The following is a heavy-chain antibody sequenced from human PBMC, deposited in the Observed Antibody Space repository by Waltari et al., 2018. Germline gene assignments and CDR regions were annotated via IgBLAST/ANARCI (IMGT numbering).Heavy chain of an antibody. CDR2: IYHSGSP. Sequence: QVQLQESGPGLVKPSETLSLTCAVSGYSISSGYYWGWIRQPPGKGLEWIGSIYHSGSPYYTPSLKSRVTISVDTSKNQFSLKLSSVTAADTAVYYCARQVYSDYYDSRPSHAFDIWGQGTMVTVSS. CDR1: GYSISSGYY. J-gene: IGHJ3*02. D-gene: IGHD3-22*01. CDR3: ARQVYSDYYDSRPSHAFDI. V-gene: IGHV4-38-2*01.